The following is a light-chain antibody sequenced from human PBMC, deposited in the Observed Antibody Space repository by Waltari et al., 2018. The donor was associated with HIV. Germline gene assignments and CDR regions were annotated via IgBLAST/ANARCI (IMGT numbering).Light chain of an antibody. CDR2: EVT. Sequence: QSALTQPASVSGSPGQSITISCPGTSSNVGSADLVSWYQQHPGEAPNLIIYEVTKRPSGVSNRFSGSKSGNTASLTISGLQAEDEADYYCCSCPRSGIRYVFGTGTKVTVL. V-gene: IGLV2-23*02. CDR3: CSCPRSGIRYV. J-gene: IGLJ1*01. CDR1: SSNVGSADL.